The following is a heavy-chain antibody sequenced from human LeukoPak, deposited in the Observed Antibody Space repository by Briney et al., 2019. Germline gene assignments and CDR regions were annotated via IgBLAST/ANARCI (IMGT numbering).Heavy chain of an antibody. CDR2: IRQDGGEK. D-gene: IGHD1-26*01. V-gene: IGHV3-7*01. Sequence: PGGSLRLSCAASEFSFSSYWMSWVRQAPGKGLEWVANIRQDGGEKYYLDSVKGRFTVSRDNAKNSLYLQMNSLRAEDTAVYYCAKGGKWDVTPFDYWGQGTLVTVSS. CDR3: AKGGKWDVTPFDY. CDR1: EFSFSSYW. J-gene: IGHJ4*02.